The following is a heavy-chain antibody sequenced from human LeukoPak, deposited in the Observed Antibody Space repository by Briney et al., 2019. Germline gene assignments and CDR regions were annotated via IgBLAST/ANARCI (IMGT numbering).Heavy chain of an antibody. D-gene: IGHD3-3*01. V-gene: IGHV1-18*01. Sequence: GASVKVSCKASGYTFINYGLSWVRQAPGQGREGMGWISAYNGNTNYAQKLQGRVTMTTDTSTSKAYIELRSLRSDDTAVYYCARGTYYDFWSGYFFFDYWGQGTLVTVSS. CDR3: ARGTYYDFWSGYFFFDY. CDR1: GYTFINYG. CDR2: ISAYNGNT. J-gene: IGHJ4*02.